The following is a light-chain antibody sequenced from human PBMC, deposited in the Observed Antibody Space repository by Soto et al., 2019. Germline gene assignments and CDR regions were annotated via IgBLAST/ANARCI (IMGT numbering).Light chain of an antibody. Sequence: QSALTQPATVSGSPGQSITISCTGISSDVGGYNYVSWYQQHPGKAPKLMISEVSNRPSGVSNRFSGSKSGNTASLTISGLQAEDEADYYCSSYTSFSTRYVFGTGTKATVL. V-gene: IGLV2-14*01. CDR3: SSYTSFSTRYV. CDR2: EVS. CDR1: SSDVGGYNY. J-gene: IGLJ1*01.